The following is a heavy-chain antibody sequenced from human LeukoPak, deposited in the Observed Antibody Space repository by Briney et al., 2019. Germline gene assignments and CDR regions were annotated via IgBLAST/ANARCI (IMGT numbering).Heavy chain of an antibody. CDR2: IYTSGST. CDR3: ASNYGSGVEGPYYYYMDV. J-gene: IGHJ6*03. D-gene: IGHD3-10*01. V-gene: IGHV4-4*07. CDR1: GGSISSYY. Sequence: PSETLSLTCTVPGGSISSYYWSWIRQPAGKGLEWIGRIYTSGSTNYNPSLKSRVTMSVDTSKNQFSLKLSSVTAADTAVYYCASNYGSGVEGPYYYYMDVWGKGTTVTVSS.